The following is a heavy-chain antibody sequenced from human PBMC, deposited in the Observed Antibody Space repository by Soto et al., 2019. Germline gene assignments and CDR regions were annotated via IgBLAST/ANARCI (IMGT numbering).Heavy chain of an antibody. V-gene: IGHV4-4*02. CDR1: GGSISSSNW. Sequence: SETLSLTCAVSGGSISSSNWWSWVRQPPGKGLEWIGEIYHSGSTNYNPSLKSRVPISVDKSKNQFSLKLSSVTAADTAVYYCARGEYYYDSSGYYRYFDYWGQGTLVTVSS. CDR3: ARGEYYYDSSGYYRYFDY. CDR2: IYHSGST. J-gene: IGHJ4*02. D-gene: IGHD3-22*01.